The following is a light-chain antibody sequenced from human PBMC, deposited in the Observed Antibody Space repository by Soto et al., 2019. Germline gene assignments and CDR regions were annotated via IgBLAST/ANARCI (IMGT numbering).Light chain of an antibody. J-gene: IGKJ5*01. CDR1: QSVSSY. CDR3: QQRSNWPSIT. V-gene: IGKV3-11*01. CDR2: DAS. Sequence: IVLTQSPATLALSPGERATLSCRASQSVSSYLAWYQQKPGQAPRLLISDASNRATGIPVRFSGSGFGTDFTLTISSLEAEDSAVYYCQQRSNWPSITFGQGTRLEI.